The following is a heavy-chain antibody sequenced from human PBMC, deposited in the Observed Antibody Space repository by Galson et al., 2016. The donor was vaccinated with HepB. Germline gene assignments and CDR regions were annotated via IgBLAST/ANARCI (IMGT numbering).Heavy chain of an antibody. CDR2: LPCENNIK. Sequence: SLRLSCAVSGVTFSSLSMNWVRQAPGKGLEWVSYLPCENNIKHYADSVRGRFTISRDNAKNSLYLQMNSLRVEDTAVYYCACNRRGVFLLDCWGQGTLVTVSS. J-gene: IGHJ4*02. CDR1: GVTFSSLS. V-gene: IGHV3-48*01. CDR3: ACNRRGVFLLDC. D-gene: IGHD3-10*01.